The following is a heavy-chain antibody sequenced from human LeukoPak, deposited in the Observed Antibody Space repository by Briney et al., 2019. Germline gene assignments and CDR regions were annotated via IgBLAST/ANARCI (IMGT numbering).Heavy chain of an antibody. CDR3: AKGLCSTSCYSVPDHV. Sequence: GGSLRLSCEVSGFTFSSYWMHWVRQAPGKGLEWVSAISGSGGSTFYADSVKGRFTISRDNSKNTLYLQMNSLRAEDTAVYYCAKGLCSTSCYSVPDHVWGQGTTVTVSS. CDR2: ISGSGGST. CDR1: GFTFSSYW. V-gene: IGHV3-23*01. D-gene: IGHD2-2*01. J-gene: IGHJ6*02.